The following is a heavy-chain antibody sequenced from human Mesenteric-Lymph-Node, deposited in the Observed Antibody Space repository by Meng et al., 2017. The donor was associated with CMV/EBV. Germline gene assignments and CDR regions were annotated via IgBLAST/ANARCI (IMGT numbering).Heavy chain of an antibody. D-gene: IGHD3-3*01. Sequence: ASVKVSCKASGYTFTSYDINWVRQATGQGLEWMGWMNPNSGNTGYAQKFQGRVTMTRNTSISTAYMELSRLRSDDTAVYYCARANDFWSGHFDYWGQGTLVTVSS. V-gene: IGHV1-8*01. CDR2: MNPNSGNT. J-gene: IGHJ4*02. CDR1: GYTFTSYD. CDR3: ARANDFWSGHFDY.